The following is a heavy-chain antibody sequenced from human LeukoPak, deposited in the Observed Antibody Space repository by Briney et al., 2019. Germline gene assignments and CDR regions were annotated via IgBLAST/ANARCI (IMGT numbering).Heavy chain of an antibody. J-gene: IGHJ6*02. V-gene: IGHV3-74*01. CDR1: GFSFSNYR. CDR3: ARDKGYGMDV. CDR2: IDRDGSNA. Sequence: GGSLRLSCAASGFSFSNYRMHWVRQVPGKGLVWVSRIDRDGSNANYADSVKGRFTISRDNAKNTLYLQMNSLRAEDTAMYYCARDKGYGMDVWGQGTTVTVSS.